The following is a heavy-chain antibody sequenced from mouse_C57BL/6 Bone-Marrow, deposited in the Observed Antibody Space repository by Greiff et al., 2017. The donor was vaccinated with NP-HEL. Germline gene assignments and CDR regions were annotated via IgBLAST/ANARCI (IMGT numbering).Heavy chain of an antibody. CDR2: INPNNGGT. D-gene: IGHD4-1*01. CDR3: ARGTGKNYFDY. CDR1: GYTFTDYN. J-gene: IGHJ2*01. Sequence: VQLQQSGPELVKPGASVKIPCKASGYTFTDYNMDWVKQSHGKSLEWIGDINPNNGGTIYNQKFKGKATLTVDKSSSTAYMELRSLTSEDTAVYYCARGTGKNYFDYWGKGTTLTVSS. V-gene: IGHV1-18*01.